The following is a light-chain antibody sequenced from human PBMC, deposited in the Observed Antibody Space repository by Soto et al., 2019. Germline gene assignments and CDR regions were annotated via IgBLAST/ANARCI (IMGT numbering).Light chain of an antibody. CDR2: AAS. CDR3: QQYNTYPPT. Sequence: AIQMTQSPSSVSASTGDRFTISCLATQTIYKYLAWYQQKPGKPPHLLIYAASTLQSGVPSRFNGSGSGTDFTLTISSLQPEDFATYYCQQYNTYPPTFGQGTRLEIK. CDR1: QTIYKY. J-gene: IGKJ5*01. V-gene: IGKV1-8*01.